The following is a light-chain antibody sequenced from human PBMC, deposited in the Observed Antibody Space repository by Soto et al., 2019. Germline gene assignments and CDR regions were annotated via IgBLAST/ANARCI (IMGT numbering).Light chain of an antibody. Sequence: QSVLTQPPSVSGAPGQTVTISCTGSSSNIGAGFDVHWYQQLPGTAPKLLIYGDDQRPSGVPDRFSGSKSGTSASLAISGLQPEDEVDYYCASWDDRLNGPVFGGGTKLTVL. CDR3: ASWDDRLNGPV. V-gene: IGLV1-40*01. J-gene: IGLJ3*02. CDR1: SSNIGAGFD. CDR2: GDD.